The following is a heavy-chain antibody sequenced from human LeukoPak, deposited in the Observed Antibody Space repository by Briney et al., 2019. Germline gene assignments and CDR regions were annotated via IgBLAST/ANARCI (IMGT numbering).Heavy chain of an antibody. CDR3: ARRQQSDGTYDGPSGLDY. CDR1: GETFSGNS. D-gene: IGHD1-26*01. J-gene: IGHJ4*02. Sequence: SETLSLTCAVYGETFSGNSWSWIRQPPGKGLEWIGEITHTGNTNYNPSLKSRLTISVDTAKNQFSLKLNAVTAADTAVYYCARRQQSDGTYDGPSGLDYWGRGTPVGVSS. V-gene: IGHV4-34*01. CDR2: ITHTGNT.